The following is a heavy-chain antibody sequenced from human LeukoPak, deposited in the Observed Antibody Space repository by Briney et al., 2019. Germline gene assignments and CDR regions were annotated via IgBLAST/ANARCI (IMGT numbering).Heavy chain of an antibody. V-gene: IGHV4-31*03. J-gene: IGHJ4*02. CDR1: GGSISSGGYN. D-gene: IGHD4-17*01. CDR2: IYYSGST. CDR3: ASQPTVTTPFDY. Sequence: SQTLSLTCTVSGGSISSGGYNWSWIRQHPGKGLEWIGYIYYSGSTYYNPSLKSRVTISVDTSKNQFSLKLSSVTAADTAVYYCASQPTVTTPFDYWGQGTLVTVSS.